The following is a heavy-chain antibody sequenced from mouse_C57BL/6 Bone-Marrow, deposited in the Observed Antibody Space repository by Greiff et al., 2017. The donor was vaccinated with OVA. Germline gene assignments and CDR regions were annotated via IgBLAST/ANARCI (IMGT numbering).Heavy chain of an antibody. J-gene: IGHJ2*01. CDR3: ARYGGWLHLDY. CDR2: IYPGDGDT. V-gene: IGHV1-80*01. Sequence: QVQLKESGAELVKPGASVKISCKASGYAFSSYWMNWVKQRPGKGLEWIGQIYPGDGDTNYNGKFKGKATLTADKSSSTAYMQLSSLTSEDSAVYFCARYGGWLHLDYWGQGTTLTVSS. CDR1: GYAFSSYW. D-gene: IGHD2-3*01.